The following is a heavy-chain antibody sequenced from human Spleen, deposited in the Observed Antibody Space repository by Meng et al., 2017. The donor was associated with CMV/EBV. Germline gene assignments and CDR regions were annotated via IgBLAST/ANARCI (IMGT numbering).Heavy chain of an antibody. CDR2: ITSRSTK. J-gene: IGHJ3*02. Sequence: GGSLRLSCAASGFTFTSYSMNWVRQAPGKGLEWVSSITSRSTKYYADSVKGRFTISRDNAQNSLYLQMDSLRAEDTAVYYCAKPVYQLLSRDAFDMWGQGTMVTVSS. CDR1: GFTFTSYS. D-gene: IGHD2-2*01. V-gene: IGHV3-69-1*01. CDR3: AKPVYQLLSRDAFDM.